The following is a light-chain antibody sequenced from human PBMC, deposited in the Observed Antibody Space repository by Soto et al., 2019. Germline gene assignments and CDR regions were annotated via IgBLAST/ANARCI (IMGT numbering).Light chain of an antibody. Sequence: AIRMTQSPSSLSASTGDRVAITCRASQGIKNDLGWYQQKPGKAPKLLIYAASNLQSGVPSRFSGSGSGTDFTLTINSLQPEDVATYHCLQDYNYPRTFGQGTKVDIK. CDR1: QGIKND. CDR3: LQDYNYPRT. V-gene: IGKV1-6*01. CDR2: AAS. J-gene: IGKJ1*01.